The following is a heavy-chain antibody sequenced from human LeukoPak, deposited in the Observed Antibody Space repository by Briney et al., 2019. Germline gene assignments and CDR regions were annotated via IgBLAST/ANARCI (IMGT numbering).Heavy chain of an antibody. V-gene: IGHV3-23*01. CDR3: TKDHDGMHA. Sequence: GASRRLSCAASGFSFSGNAMSWVRQAPGKGLEWVSVISVSGSRAYYADFVKGRFTVSRDNSKNTVLLQMNSLRVEDTAVYYCTKDHDGMHAWGQGTTVTVSS. J-gene: IGHJ6*02. CDR1: GFSFSGNA. CDR2: ISVSGSRA.